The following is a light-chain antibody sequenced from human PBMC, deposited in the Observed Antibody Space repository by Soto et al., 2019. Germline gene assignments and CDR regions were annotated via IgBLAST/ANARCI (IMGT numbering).Light chain of an antibody. Sequence: EIVLTQSPGTLSLSPGERATLSCRASQSVSSTFLALYQQKPGQAPRLLIYAASSRATGIPDRFSGSGSGTDFTLTISRLEPEDFAVYYCQQYGSSLFSFGPGTKVDVK. V-gene: IGKV3-20*01. CDR2: AAS. CDR3: QQYGSSLFS. J-gene: IGKJ3*01. CDR1: QSVSSTF.